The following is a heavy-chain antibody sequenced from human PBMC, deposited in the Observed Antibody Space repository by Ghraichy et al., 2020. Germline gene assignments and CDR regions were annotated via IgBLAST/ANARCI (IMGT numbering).Heavy chain of an antibody. CDR2: ISSSGSTI. Sequence: LSLTCAASGFTFSSYEMNWVRQAPGKGLEWVSYISSSGSTIYYADSVKGRFTISRDNAKNSLYLQMNSLRAEDTAVYYCARAAFVSSGWSPYYYYYYYMDVWGKGTTVTVSS. CDR3: ARAAFVSSGWSPYYYYYYYMDV. V-gene: IGHV3-48*03. D-gene: IGHD6-19*01. J-gene: IGHJ6*03. CDR1: GFTFSSYE.